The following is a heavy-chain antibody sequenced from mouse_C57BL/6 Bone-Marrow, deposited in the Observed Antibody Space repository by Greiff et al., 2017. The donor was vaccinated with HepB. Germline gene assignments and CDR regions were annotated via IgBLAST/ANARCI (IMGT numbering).Heavy chain of an antibody. J-gene: IGHJ3*01. CDR1: GYTFTSYG. CDR3: ARSGFAY. Sequence: QVQLQQSGAELARPGASVKLSCKASGYTFTSYGTSWVKQRTGQGLEWIGEIYPRSGNTYYNEKFKGKATLTADKSSSTAYMELRSLTSEDSAVYFCARSGFAYWGQGTLVTVSA. V-gene: IGHV1-81*01. CDR2: IYPRSGNT.